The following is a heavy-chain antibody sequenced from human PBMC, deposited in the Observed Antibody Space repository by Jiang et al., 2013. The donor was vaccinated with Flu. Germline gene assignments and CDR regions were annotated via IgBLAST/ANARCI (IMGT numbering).Heavy chain of an antibody. CDR1: GYTFNTYT. V-gene: IGHV1-3*01. Sequence: SGAEVKQPGASVKVSCKASGYTFNTYTLHWVRQAPGQRLEWMGWINAGNGNTKYSQKFQGRVTITRDTSASTAYMDLSSLRSEDTAIYYCARGWEWSPGYFDYWGQGTLVTVSS. D-gene: IGHD3-3*01. J-gene: IGHJ4*02. CDR3: ARGWEWSPGYFDY. CDR2: INAGNGNT.